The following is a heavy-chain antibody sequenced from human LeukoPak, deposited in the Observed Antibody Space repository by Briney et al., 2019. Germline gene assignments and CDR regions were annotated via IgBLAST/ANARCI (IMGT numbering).Heavy chain of an antibody. Sequence: SETPSLTCTVSVCSIRSYYWSWIRQPPGKGLEWIGHIHYSRSTNYNPPLKSRVTISVDTSKNQFSLKLSSVTAADTAVYYCARVLDTAMAGYFYMDVWGRGTTVTVSS. V-gene: IGHV4-59*01. CDR2: IHYSRST. CDR3: ARVLDTAMAGYFYMDV. CDR1: VCSIRSYY. D-gene: IGHD5-18*01. J-gene: IGHJ6*03.